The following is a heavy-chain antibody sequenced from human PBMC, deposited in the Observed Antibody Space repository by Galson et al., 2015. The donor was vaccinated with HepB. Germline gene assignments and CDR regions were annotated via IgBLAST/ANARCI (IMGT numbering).Heavy chain of an antibody. V-gene: IGHV1-3*01. CDR1: GYTFTSYA. J-gene: IGHJ4*02. CDR2: INAGNGNT. CDR3: ASIAAAGTPFDY. D-gene: IGHD6-13*01. Sequence: SVKVSCKASGYTFTSYAMHWVRQAPGQRLEWMGWINAGNGNTKYSQKFQGGVTITRDTSASTAYMELSSLRSEDTAVYYCASIAAAGTPFDYWGQGTLVTVSS.